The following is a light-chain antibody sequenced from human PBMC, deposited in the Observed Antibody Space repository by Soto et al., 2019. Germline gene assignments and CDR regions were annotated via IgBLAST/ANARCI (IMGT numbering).Light chain of an antibody. J-gene: IGKJ5*01. CDR1: QSVGNN. Sequence: EIMMTQSPATLSVSPGERVTLSCRASQSVGNNLAWYQQKPGQAPSLLIYYASTGATGIPARFSGSGSGTEFTLTISSLQSEDFALYYCQQYNDWLPITFGQGTRLEIK. CDR2: YAS. CDR3: QQYNDWLPIT. V-gene: IGKV3-15*01.